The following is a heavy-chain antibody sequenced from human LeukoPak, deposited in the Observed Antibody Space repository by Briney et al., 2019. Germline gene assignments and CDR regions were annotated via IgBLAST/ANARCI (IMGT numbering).Heavy chain of an antibody. CDR2: TYYRSKWYN. V-gene: IGHV6-1*01. CDR1: GDSVSSNSAA. Sequence: SQTLSLTCAISGDSVSSNSAAWNWIRQSPSRGLEWLGRTYYRSKWYNDYAGSVKSRMTINSDTSKDQFSLHLNSVTPEDTAVYYCARKSSGAFDIWGQGTMVTVSS. CDR3: ARKSSGAFDI. J-gene: IGHJ3*02.